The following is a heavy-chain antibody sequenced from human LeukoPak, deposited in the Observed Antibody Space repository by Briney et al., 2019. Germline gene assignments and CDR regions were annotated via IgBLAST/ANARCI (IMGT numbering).Heavy chain of an antibody. J-gene: IGHJ5*02. CDR2: IYSGGDT. CDR3: ARDWDDGRAERPA. CDR1: GFTVSRNY. Sequence: GGSLRLSCAASGFTVSRNYMNWVRQAPGKGPECVAVIYSGGDTYYADSVKGRFTISRDKSKNTLYLQMNSLRAEDTAVYYCARDWDDGRAERPAWGQGTLVTVSS. D-gene: IGHD3-22*01. V-gene: IGHV3-53*01.